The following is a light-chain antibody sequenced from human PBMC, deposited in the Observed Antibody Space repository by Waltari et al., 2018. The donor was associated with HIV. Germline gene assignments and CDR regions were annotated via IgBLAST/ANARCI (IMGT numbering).Light chain of an antibody. CDR2: RNK. J-gene: IGLJ3*02. Sequence: QSVLTQPPSASATPGPRVNIACSGSNSNIGPNFVYWYHQLPGTAPKLLIYRNKQRPSGVPDRFSGSKSGTSASLAISGLRSEEEADYYCAAWDDSLSGWVFGGGTKVTVL. V-gene: IGLV1-47*01. CDR1: NSNIGPNF. CDR3: AAWDDSLSGWV.